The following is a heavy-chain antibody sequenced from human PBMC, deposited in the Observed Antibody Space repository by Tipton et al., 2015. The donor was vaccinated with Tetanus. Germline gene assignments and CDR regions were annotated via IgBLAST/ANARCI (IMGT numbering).Heavy chain of an antibody. D-gene: IGHD6-19*01. J-gene: IGHJ4*02. Sequence: TLSLTCAVSGGSISSSNWWSWVRQSPGKGLEWIGEIHLSGSTSYNPSLKSRVSMSVDKSKNQFSLKLNSVTAADSAIYYCARGHKHWLSAGQVDWGQGTLVTVPS. V-gene: IGHV4-4*02. CDR1: GGSISSSNW. CDR2: IHLSGST. CDR3: ARGHKHWLSAGQVD.